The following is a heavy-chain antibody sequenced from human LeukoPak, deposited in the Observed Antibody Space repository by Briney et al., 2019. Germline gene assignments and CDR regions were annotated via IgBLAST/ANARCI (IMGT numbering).Heavy chain of an antibody. Sequence: GGSLRLSCAASGFIVSNNYMSWVRQAPGKGLEWISYISETGTTVHYAGSVKGRFTVSRDNTKNSLYLQMNSLRVEDTAVYYCARDAYYYSSDQWGRGTLVTVSS. CDR2: ISETGTTV. CDR3: ARDAYYYSSDQ. CDR1: GFIVSNNY. D-gene: IGHD3-10*01. J-gene: IGHJ4*02. V-gene: IGHV3-11*04.